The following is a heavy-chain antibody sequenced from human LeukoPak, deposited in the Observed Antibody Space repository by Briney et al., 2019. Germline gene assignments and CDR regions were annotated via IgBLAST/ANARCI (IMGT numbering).Heavy chain of an antibody. CDR1: GYSFTKFG. D-gene: IGHD6-19*01. V-gene: IGHV1-18*01. CDR3: ARGSSGTQGFDP. J-gene: IGHJ5*02. Sequence: GASVRVSCKASGYSFTKFGISWVRQAPGRGLEWVGWIYNGNTKYTQSLQGRVTMTTDTSTSTAYMELRSLISDDTAVYYCARGSSGTQGFDPWGHGTLVTVSS. CDR2: IYNGNT.